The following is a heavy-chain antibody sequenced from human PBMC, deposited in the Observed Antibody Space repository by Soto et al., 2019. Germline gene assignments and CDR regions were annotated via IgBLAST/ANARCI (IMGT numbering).Heavy chain of an antibody. J-gene: IGHJ6*02. CDR2: INPGIINPADSDI. D-gene: IGHD4-4*01. CDR3: ARHEQFYYQFYGMDV. Sequence: PGESLKISCETSGYSFTTYWLAWVRQRPGKGLEWMGIINPGIINPADSDIRYSPSFQGRVTISADRSINTAYLQWSSLEASDTAIYYCARHEQFYYQFYGMDVWGQGTTVTV. CDR1: GYSFTTYW. V-gene: IGHV5-51*01.